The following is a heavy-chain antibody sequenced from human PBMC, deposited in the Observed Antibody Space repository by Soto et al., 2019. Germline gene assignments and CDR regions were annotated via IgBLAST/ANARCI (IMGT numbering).Heavy chain of an antibody. J-gene: IGHJ4*02. CDR2: IYWDDDK. CDR1: GFSLSTSGVG. D-gene: IGHD6-19*01. V-gene: IGHV2-5*02. CDR3: AHGYSSGWYFDY. Sequence: QITLKESGPTLVKPTQTLTLTCTFSGFSLSTSGVGVGWIRQPPGKALEWLALIYWDDDKRYSPSLKSWLTITKDTSKNQVVLTMTNMDPVDTATYYCAHGYSSGWYFDYWGQGTLVTVSS.